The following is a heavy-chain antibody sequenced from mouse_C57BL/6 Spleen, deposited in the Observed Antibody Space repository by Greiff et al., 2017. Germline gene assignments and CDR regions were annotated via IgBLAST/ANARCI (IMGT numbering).Heavy chain of an antibody. V-gene: IGHV1-52*01. Sequence: VQLQQPGAELVRPGSSVKLSCKASGYTFTSYWMHWVKQRPIQGLEWIGNIDPSDSETHYNQKFKDKATLTVDKSSSTAYMQLSSLTSEDSAVYYCARGPRYDGSSSYFDYWGQGTTLTVSS. J-gene: IGHJ2*01. D-gene: IGHD1-1*01. CDR1: GYTFTSYW. CDR2: IDPSDSET. CDR3: ARGPRYDGSSSYFDY.